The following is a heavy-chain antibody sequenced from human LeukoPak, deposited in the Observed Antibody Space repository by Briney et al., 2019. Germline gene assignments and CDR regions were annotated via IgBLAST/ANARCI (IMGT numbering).Heavy chain of an antibody. D-gene: IGHD6-13*01. Sequence: PGRSLRLSCAASGFTFSSYAMHWVRQAPGKGLEWVAVISCDGSNKYYADSVKGRFTISRDNSKNTLYLQMNSLRAEDTAVYYCARDGVAAAGADDYYYYYYMDVWGKGTTVTVSS. CDR3: ARDGVAAAGADDYYYYYYMDV. V-gene: IGHV3-30*01. CDR1: GFTFSSYA. J-gene: IGHJ6*03. CDR2: ISCDGSNK.